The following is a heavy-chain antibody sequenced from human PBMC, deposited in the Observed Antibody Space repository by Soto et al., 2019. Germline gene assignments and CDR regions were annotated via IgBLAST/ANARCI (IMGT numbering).Heavy chain of an antibody. CDR3: ARDRGVAPPVAGNTHYYYYMDV. D-gene: IGHD6-19*01. V-gene: IGHV1-18*01. CDR2: ISAYNGNT. CDR1: GYSFTNYG. J-gene: IGHJ6*03. Sequence: QDQLVQSGVEVKKPGASVKVSCKASGYSFTNYGITWVRQAPGQGFEWMGWISAYNGNTKYAQKLQGRVTMTTDASTSTAYLESRSLTSADTAVYYCARDRGVAPPVAGNTHYYYYMDVWGKGTTVTVSS.